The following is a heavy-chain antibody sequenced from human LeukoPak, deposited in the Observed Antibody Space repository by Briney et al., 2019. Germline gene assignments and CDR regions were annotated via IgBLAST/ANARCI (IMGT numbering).Heavy chain of an antibody. J-gene: IGHJ4*02. D-gene: IGHD3-3*01. CDR3: AKMYYDFWSGLPYHFDY. CDR1: GFTFSSYG. V-gene: IGHV3-30*18. Sequence: GGSLRLSCAASGFTFSSYGMHWARQAPGKGLEWVAVISYDGSNKYYADSVKGRFTISRDNSKNTLYLQMNSLRAEDTAVNYCAKMYYDFWSGLPYHFDYWGQGTLVTVSS. CDR2: ISYDGSNK.